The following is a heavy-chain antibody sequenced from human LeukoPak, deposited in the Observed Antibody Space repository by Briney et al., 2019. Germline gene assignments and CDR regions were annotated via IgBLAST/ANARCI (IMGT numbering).Heavy chain of an antibody. CDR3: ARDVGHLTGDYFDY. J-gene: IGHJ4*02. CDR2: IIPIFGTA. Sequence: ASVKVSCKASGGTFSSYAISWVRQAPGQGLEWMGGIIPIFGTANYAQKFQGRVTITADESTSTAYMELSSLRSEDTAVYYCARDVGHLTGDYFDYWGQGTLVTVSS. D-gene: IGHD7-27*01. CDR1: GGTFSSYA. V-gene: IGHV1-69*13.